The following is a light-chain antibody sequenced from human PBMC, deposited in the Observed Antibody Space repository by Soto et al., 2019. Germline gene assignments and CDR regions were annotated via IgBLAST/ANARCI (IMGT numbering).Light chain of an antibody. V-gene: IGLV2-8*01. J-gene: IGLJ2*01. CDR1: SSDVGGHNY. CDR3: SSWGGSNAVV. CDR2: EVS. Sequence: QSALTQPPSASGSPGQSVTISCTGTSSDVGGHNYVSWYQQHPGKAPKLLIYEVSKRPSGVPDRFSGSKSGNTASLTVSGLQAEDEAGYYCSSWGGSNAVVFGGGTKLTFL.